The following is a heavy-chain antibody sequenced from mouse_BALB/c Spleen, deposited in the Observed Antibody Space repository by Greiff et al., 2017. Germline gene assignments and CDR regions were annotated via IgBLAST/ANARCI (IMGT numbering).Heavy chain of an antibody. CDR3: ASGQLGLRWFAY. D-gene: IGHD3-2*01. J-gene: IGHJ3*01. CDR1: GFNIKDTY. V-gene: IGHV14-3*02. CDR2: IDPANGNT. Sequence: EVQLQQSGAELVKPGASVKLSCTASGFNIKDTYMHWVKQRPEQGLEWIGRIDPANGNTKYDPKFQGKATITADTSSNTAYLQLSSLTSEDTAVYYCASGQLGLRWFAYWGQGTLVTVSA.